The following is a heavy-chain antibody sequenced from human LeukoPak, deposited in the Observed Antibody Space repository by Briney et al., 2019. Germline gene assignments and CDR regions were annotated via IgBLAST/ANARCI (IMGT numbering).Heavy chain of an antibody. Sequence: SETLSLTCTVSGGSMSSSGYYWGWIRQPPGKGLEWIGSIYYSGSTYYNPSLKSRVTISVDTSKNQFSLKLSSVTAADTAVYYCARLYSGYDLDAFDIWGQGTMVTVSS. D-gene: IGHD5-12*01. V-gene: IGHV4-39*07. CDR1: GGSMSSSGYY. J-gene: IGHJ3*02. CDR2: IYYSGST. CDR3: ARLYSGYDLDAFDI.